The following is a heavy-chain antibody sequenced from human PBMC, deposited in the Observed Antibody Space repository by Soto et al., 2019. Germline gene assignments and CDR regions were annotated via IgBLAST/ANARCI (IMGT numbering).Heavy chain of an antibody. CDR3: ARVNPGYSYVNY. CDR2: INAGNGNT. Sequence: ASVKVSCKASGYSFTSYAMHWVRQAPGQRLEWMGWINAGNGNTKYSQKFQGRVTITRDTSASTAYMELNSLRAEDTAVYYCARVNPGYSYVNYWGQGTLVTVSS. V-gene: IGHV1-3*01. D-gene: IGHD5-18*01. J-gene: IGHJ4*02. CDR1: GYSFTSYA.